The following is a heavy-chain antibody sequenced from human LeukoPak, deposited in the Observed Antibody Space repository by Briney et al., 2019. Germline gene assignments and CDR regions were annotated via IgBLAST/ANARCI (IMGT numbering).Heavy chain of an antibody. J-gene: IGHJ4*02. V-gene: IGHV3-23*01. CDR3: AKDTNTIFGVVISSLGFTPFDY. CDR1: GFNFANHA. Sequence: PGGSLRLSCAASGFNFANHAMSWVRQTPGKGLEWVSAISGGGDITYYADSVTGRFTISRDNSKDTLFLQMHSLRPGDTAVYYCAKDTNTIFGVVISSLGFTPFDYWGQGTLVTVSS. CDR2: ISGGGDIT. D-gene: IGHD3-3*01.